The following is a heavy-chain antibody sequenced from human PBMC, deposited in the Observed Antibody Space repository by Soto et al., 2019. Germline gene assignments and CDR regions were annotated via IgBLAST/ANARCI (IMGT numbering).Heavy chain of an antibody. D-gene: IGHD2-15*01. V-gene: IGHV4-59*08. CDR2: IYYSGST. J-gene: IGHJ4*02. CDR1: GGSISSYY. Sequence: ETLSLTCTVSGGSISSYYWSWIRQPPGKGLEWIGYIYYSGSTNYNPSLKSRVTISVDTSKNQFSLKLSSVTAADTAVYYCARRHCSGGSCTFDYWGQGTLVTVSS. CDR3: ARRHCSGGSCTFDY.